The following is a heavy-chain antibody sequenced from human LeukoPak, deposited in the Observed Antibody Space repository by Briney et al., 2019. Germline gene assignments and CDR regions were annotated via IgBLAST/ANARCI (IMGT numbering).Heavy chain of an antibody. V-gene: IGHV3-30*04. CDR1: GFTFSSYA. CDR2: ISYDGSNK. D-gene: IGHD3-10*01. CDR3: AKDIVTMVRGIEN. Sequence: PGRSLRLSCAASGFTFSSYAMHWVRQAPGKGLEWVAVISYDGSNKYYADSVKGRFTISRDNAKNSLYLQMNSLRAEDTALYYCAKDIVTMVRGIENWGQGTLVTVSS. J-gene: IGHJ4*02.